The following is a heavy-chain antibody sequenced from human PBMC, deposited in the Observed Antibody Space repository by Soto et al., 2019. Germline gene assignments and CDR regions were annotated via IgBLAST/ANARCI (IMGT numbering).Heavy chain of an antibody. D-gene: IGHD5-12*01. CDR3: ATFRTSGYDPFDY. Sequence: SVKVSCKASGGTFSSYTISWVRQAPGQGLEWMGRIIPILGIANYAQKFQGRVTITADKSTSTAYMELSSLRSEDTAVYYCATFRTSGYDPFDYWGQGTLVTVSS. V-gene: IGHV1-69*02. CDR1: GGTFSSYT. J-gene: IGHJ4*02. CDR2: IIPILGIA.